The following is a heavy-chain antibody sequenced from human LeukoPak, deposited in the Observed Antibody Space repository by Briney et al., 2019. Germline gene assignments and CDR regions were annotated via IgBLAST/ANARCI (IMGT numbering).Heavy chain of an antibody. V-gene: IGHV5-51*01. D-gene: IGHD5-18*01. Sequence: GESLKLSCKCSGYSCTSYWIGWVRQMPGKGLEWMRIIYPGDSDTRCSPSLQAQVTTSADKSISTAYLQWSSLKASDTAMYYCARQVYSYGFDYWGQGTLVTVSS. CDR3: ARQVYSYGFDY. J-gene: IGHJ4*02. CDR2: IYPGDSDT. CDR1: GYSCTSYW.